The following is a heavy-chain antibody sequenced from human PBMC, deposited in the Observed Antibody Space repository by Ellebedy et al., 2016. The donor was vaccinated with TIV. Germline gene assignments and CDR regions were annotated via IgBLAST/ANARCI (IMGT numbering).Heavy chain of an antibody. CDR3: ARGNDYGDYERLDY. V-gene: IGHV1-69*10. Sequence: AASVKVSCKASGGTFSSYAISWVRQAPGQGLEWMGGIIPALGIGKYAQKFQGRVTITADKSTSTAYMELSSLRSEDTAVYYCARGNDYGDYERLDYWGQGTLVTVSS. J-gene: IGHJ4*02. CDR1: GGTFSSYA. D-gene: IGHD4-17*01. CDR2: IIPALGIG.